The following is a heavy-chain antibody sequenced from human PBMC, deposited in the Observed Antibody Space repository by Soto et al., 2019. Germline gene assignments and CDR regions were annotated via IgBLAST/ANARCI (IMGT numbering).Heavy chain of an antibody. V-gene: IGHV2-26*01. CDR3: ARITTGTHGLYDYYYGMDV. CDR1: GFSLSNARMG. D-gene: IGHD4-4*01. Sequence: QVTLKESGPVLVKPTETLTLTCTVSGFSLSNARMGVSWIRQPPGKALERLAHIFSNDEKSYSTSLKSRLTISKDTSKSQVVLTMTNMDPVDTATYYCARITTGTHGLYDYYYGMDVWGQGTTVTVSS. J-gene: IGHJ6*02. CDR2: IFSNDEK.